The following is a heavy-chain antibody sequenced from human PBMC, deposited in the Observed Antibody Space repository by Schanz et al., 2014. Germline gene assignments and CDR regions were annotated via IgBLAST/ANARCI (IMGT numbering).Heavy chain of an antibody. J-gene: IGHJ4*02. CDR3: ARWFLIRGVILDS. Sequence: VQVVQSGGGLVKPGGSLRLSCAASGLIFSNYVMSWVRQAPGKGLEWVSTIGTSGGTNYAESVKGRFTISRDNSRDTVYLQMNSLRADDTAMYYCARWFLIRGVILDSWGQGTLVTVSS. D-gene: IGHD3-10*01. CDR2: IGTSGGT. V-gene: IGHV3-23*04. CDR1: GLIFSNYV.